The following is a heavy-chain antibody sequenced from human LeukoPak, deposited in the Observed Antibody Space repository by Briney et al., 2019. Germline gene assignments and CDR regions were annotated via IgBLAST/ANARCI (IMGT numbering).Heavy chain of an antibody. V-gene: IGHV3-30-3*01. J-gene: IGHJ4*02. CDR2: ISYDGSNK. CDR1: GFTFSNAW. CDR3: ARAESGFMGTGTRGYFDY. D-gene: IGHD1-1*01. Sequence: GGSLRLSCAASGFTFSNAWMSWVRQAPGKGLEWVAVISYDGSNKYYADSVKGRFTISRDNSKNTLYLQMNSLRAEDTAVYYCARAESGFMGTGTRGYFDYWGQGTLVTVSS.